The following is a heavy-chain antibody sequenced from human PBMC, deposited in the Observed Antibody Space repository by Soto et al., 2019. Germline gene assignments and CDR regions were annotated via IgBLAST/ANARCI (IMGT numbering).Heavy chain of an antibody. D-gene: IGHD3-16*02. CDR1: GFTFSSYW. J-gene: IGHJ6*03. CDR3: ARGRGIIDYIWGSYRSPYYYYYYMDV. V-gene: IGHV3-74*01. Sequence: GGSLRLSCAASGFTFSSYWMHWVRQAPGKGLVWVSRINSDGSSTSYADSVKGRFTISRDNAKNTLYLQMNSLRAEDTAVYYCARGRGIIDYIWGSYRSPYYYYYYMDVWGKGTTVTVSS. CDR2: INSDGSST.